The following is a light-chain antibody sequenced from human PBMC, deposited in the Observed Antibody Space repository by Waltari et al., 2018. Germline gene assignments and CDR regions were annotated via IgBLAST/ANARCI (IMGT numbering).Light chain of an antibody. CDR1: PSDVGSYHR. V-gene: IGLV2-18*02. Sequence: QSALTQPPSVSGSPGQSVTISCTGTPSDVGSYHRVPWYQQPPDPAPKLIIYEVSDRPSGVPDRFSGSKSANTAFLTISGLQAEDEADYFCSSYTSSSTWVFGTGTKVTVL. J-gene: IGLJ1*01. CDR2: EVS. CDR3: SSYTSSSTWV.